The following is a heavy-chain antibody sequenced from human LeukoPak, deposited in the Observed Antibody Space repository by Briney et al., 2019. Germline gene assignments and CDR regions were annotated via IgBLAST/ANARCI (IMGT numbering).Heavy chain of an antibody. CDR3: TTDHFSGWYDYYFDY. CDR2: IKSKTDGGTT. V-gene: IGHV3-15*01. D-gene: IGHD6-19*01. Sequence: KPGGSLRLSCAASGFTFSNAWMSWVRQAPGKGLEWVGRIKSKTDGGTTDCAAPVKGRFTISRDDSKNTLYLQMNSLKTEDTAVYYCTTDHFSGWYDYYFDYWGQGTLVTVSS. J-gene: IGHJ4*02. CDR1: GFTFSNAW.